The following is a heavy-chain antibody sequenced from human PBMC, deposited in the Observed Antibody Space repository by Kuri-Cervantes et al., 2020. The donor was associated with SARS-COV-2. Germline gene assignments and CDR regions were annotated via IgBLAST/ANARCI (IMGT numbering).Heavy chain of an antibody. CDR2: IYYSGST. D-gene: IGHD4-17*01. Sequence: SETLSLTCTVSGGSISGYYWSWIRQPPGKGLEWIGYIYYSGSTNYNPSLKSRVTISVDTSKNQFCLKLSSVTAADTAVYYCARELGLTTVNWFDPWGQGTLVTVSS. J-gene: IGHJ5*02. CDR3: ARELGLTTVNWFDP. V-gene: IGHV4-59*01. CDR1: GGSISGYY.